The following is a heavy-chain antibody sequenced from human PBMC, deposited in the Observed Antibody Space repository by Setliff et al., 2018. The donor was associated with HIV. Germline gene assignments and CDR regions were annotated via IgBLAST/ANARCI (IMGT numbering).Heavy chain of an antibody. J-gene: IGHJ3*02. V-gene: IGHV1-3*01. CDR3: ARVGDFYDGSGHYSVLDAFDM. Sequence: GASVKVSCKASGYTFTTYAMHWVRQAPGQRLEWMGWINAGNGNTKYPQKFQGRVTISRDTSASTAYMELRSLRSEDTAVYYCARVGDFYDGSGHYSVLDAFDMWGHGTKVTVSS. D-gene: IGHD3-22*01. CDR2: INAGNGNT. CDR1: GYTFTTYA.